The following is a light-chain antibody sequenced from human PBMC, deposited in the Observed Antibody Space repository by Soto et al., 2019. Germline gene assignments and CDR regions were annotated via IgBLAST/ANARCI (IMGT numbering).Light chain of an antibody. CDR2: LAS. J-gene: IGKJ4*01. V-gene: IGKV1-27*01. CDR1: QGISNY. CDR3: QKYNSDPLT. Sequence: DIQMTQSPSSLSASVGDRVTITCRASQGISNYVAWYQQKPGEVPKLLIYLASTLQSGVPSRFSGSGSGTVFTLTISSLQPEDVATYYCQKYNSDPLTFGGGTKVEIK.